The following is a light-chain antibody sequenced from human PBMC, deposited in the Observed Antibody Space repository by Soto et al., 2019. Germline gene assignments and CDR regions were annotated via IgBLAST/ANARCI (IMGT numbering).Light chain of an antibody. J-gene: IGLJ2*01. CDR3: AVWDNSLNGVA. CDR2: EVS. Sequence: QSVLTQPASVSGSPGQSITISCTATSSDVGAYNYVSWYQQHPGKAPKLMIFEVSNRPSGVSIRFSGSKSGNTASLTISGLQAEDEADYYCAVWDNSLNGVAFGGGTKVTVL. V-gene: IGLV2-14*01. CDR1: SSDVGAYNY.